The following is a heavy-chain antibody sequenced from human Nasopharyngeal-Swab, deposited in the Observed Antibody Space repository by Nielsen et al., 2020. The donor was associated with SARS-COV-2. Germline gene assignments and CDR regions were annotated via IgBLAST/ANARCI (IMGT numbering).Heavy chain of an antibody. CDR3: TRDPGDL. D-gene: IGHD7-27*01. J-gene: IGHJ5*02. CDR1: GFPFSTYA. Sequence: GESLKISCTASGFPFSTYAMSWVRQAPGKGLEWVSTISGSAGTTYYADSVKGRFTISRDNAKNSLFLQMNSLRDEDTAVYYCTRDPGDLWGQGTLVTVSS. CDR2: ISGSAGTT. V-gene: IGHV3-23*01.